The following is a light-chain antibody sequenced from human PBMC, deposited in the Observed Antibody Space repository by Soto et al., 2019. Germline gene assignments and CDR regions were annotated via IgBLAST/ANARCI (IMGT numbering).Light chain of an antibody. CDR2: GAS. CDR3: QQYGSSPPEFT. V-gene: IGKV3-20*01. J-gene: IGKJ3*01. Sequence: EIVLTQSPGTLSLSPGERATLSCRASQSISSSYLAWYQQRPGQAPRLLSFGASYRATGIPDRFSGSGSGTDLTLTIRRREREDVADYYCQQYGSSPPEFTFGPGTKVDSK. CDR1: QSISSSY.